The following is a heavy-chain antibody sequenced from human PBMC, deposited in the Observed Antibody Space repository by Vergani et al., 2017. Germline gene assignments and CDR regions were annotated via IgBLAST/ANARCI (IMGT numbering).Heavy chain of an antibody. CDR2: IYHSGST. CDR3: ARDRREDFWSGMRPPNNYMDV. CDR1: GYSISSGYY. V-gene: IGHV4-38-2*02. Sequence: QVQLQESGPGLVKPSETLSLTCAVSGYSISSGYYWGWIRQPPGKGLEWIGSIYHSGSTYYNPSLKSRVTISVDTSKNKFSLKLSSVTAADTAVYYCARDRREDFWSGMRPPNNYMDVWGKGTTVTVSS. D-gene: IGHD3-3*01. J-gene: IGHJ6*03.